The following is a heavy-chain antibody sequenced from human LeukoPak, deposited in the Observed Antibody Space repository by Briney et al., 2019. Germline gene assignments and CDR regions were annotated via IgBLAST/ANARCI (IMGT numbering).Heavy chain of an antibody. CDR1: GFTFSSYA. CDR3: AKDRRYNYDSSGYHEDY. Sequence: GGSLRLSCAASGFTFSSYAMSWVRQAPGKGLEWVSAISGSGGSTYYADSVKGRFTISRDNSKNTLYLQMNSLRAEDTAVYYCAKDRRYNYDSSGYHEDYWGQGALVTVSS. V-gene: IGHV3-23*01. D-gene: IGHD3-22*01. CDR2: ISGSGGST. J-gene: IGHJ4*02.